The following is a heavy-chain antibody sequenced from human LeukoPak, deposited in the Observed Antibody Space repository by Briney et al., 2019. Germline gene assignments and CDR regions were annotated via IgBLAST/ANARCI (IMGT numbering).Heavy chain of an antibody. D-gene: IGHD2-2*01. CDR2: ISGSGGST. CDR1: GFTFSSYG. V-gene: IGHV3-23*01. Sequence: GGSLRLSCAASGFTFSSYGMSWVRQAPGKGLEWVSAISGSGGSTCYADSVKGRFTISRDNSKNTLYLQMNSLRAEDTAVYYCARLGYCSSTSCYRSTMVRGVIGYWGQGTLVTVSS. CDR3: ARLGYCSSTSCYRSTMVRGVIGY. J-gene: IGHJ4*02.